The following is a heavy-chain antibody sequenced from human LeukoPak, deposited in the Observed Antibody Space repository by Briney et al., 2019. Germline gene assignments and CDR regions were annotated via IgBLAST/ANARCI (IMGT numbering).Heavy chain of an antibody. D-gene: IGHD1-26*01. CDR3: ARDLAVSGELLQVY. CDR1: GYAFTGYY. V-gene: IGHV1-2*02. J-gene: IGHJ4*02. Sequence: ASVKVSCKASGYAFTGYYMHWVRQALGQGLEWMGWINPNSGGTNYAQKFQGRVTMTRDTSISTAYMELSRLRSDDTAVYYCARDLAVSGELLQVYWGQGTLVTVSS. CDR2: INPNSGGT.